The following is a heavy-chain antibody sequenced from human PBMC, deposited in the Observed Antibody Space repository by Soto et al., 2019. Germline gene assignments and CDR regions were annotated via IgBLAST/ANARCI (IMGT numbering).Heavy chain of an antibody. CDR1: GFTFSSYG. D-gene: IGHD3-3*01. CDR2: IWYDGSNK. CDR3: ARDNDFWSGPPGDAFDI. Sequence: GGSLRLSCAASGFTFSSYGMHWVRQAPGKGLEWVAVIWYDGSNKYYADSVKGRFTISRDNSKNTLYLQMNSLRAEDTAVYFCARDNDFWSGPPGDAFDIWGQGTMVTVSS. V-gene: IGHV3-33*01. J-gene: IGHJ3*02.